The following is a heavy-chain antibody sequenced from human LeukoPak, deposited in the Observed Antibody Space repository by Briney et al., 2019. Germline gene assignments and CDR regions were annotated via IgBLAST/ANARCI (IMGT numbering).Heavy chain of an antibody. CDR3: ARVEVVPAAAVDY. Sequence: GGSLGLSCAASGFSFSSYWMAWVRQAPGKGLEWVANIKQDGSEKYYVDSVKGRFTISRDNAKNSLYLQMNSLRAEDTAVYYCARVEVVPAAAVDYWGQGTLVTVSS. D-gene: IGHD2-2*01. J-gene: IGHJ4*02. CDR1: GFSFSSYW. CDR2: IKQDGSEK. V-gene: IGHV3-7*01.